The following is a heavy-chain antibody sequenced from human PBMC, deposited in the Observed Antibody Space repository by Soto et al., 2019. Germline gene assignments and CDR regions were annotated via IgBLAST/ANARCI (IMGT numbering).Heavy chain of an antibody. V-gene: IGHV4-30-2*04. J-gene: IGHJ6*02. CDR3: ARGRYYGSGSYLAYYYYGMDV. CDR1: GSISSGGYS. CDR2: INHSGST. Sequence: GSISSGGYSWSWIRQPPGKGLEWIGYINHSGSTNYNPSLKSRVTISVDTSKNQFSLKLSSVTAAGTAVYYCARGRYYGSGSYLAYYYYGMDVWGQGTTVTVSS. D-gene: IGHD3-10*01.